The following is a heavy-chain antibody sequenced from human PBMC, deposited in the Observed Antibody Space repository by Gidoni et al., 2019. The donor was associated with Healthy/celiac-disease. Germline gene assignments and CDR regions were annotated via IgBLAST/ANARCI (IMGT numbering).Heavy chain of an antibody. CDR1: GFTFSSYA. CDR2: ISGSGGST. D-gene: IGHD3-3*01. CDR3: AKDGYYDFWSGYNNWFDP. J-gene: IGHJ5*02. Sequence: EVQLLESGGGLVQPGGSLRLSCAASGFTFSSYAMSWVRQAPGQGLEWVLAISGSGGSTYYADSVKGRFTISRDNSKNTLYLQMNSLRAEDTAVYYCAKDGYYDFWSGYNNWFDPWGQGTLVTVSS. V-gene: IGHV3-23*01.